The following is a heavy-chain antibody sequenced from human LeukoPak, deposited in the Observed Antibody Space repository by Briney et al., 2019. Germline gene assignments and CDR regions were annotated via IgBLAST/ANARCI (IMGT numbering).Heavy chain of an antibody. Sequence: PGGSLRLSCAASGFTFDDYAMHWVRQVPGKGLEWVSGISWNSGMMGYADSVEGRFFISRDNAKNSLYLQMNSLRTEDTAFYYCARCTTTGRALDFWGQGTLVTVSS. CDR3: ARCTTTGRALDF. V-gene: IGHV3-9*01. D-gene: IGHD1-1*01. J-gene: IGHJ4*02. CDR1: GFTFDDYA. CDR2: ISWNSGMM.